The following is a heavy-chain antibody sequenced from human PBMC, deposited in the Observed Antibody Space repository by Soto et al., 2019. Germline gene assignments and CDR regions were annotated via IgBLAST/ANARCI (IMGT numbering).Heavy chain of an antibody. CDR1: GFSLRTSGVG. V-gene: IGHV2-5*01. D-gene: IGHD6-19*01. Sequence: SGPTLVNPTQTLTMTCIFSGFSLRTSGVGVGWIRQPPGKALEWLGFIYWNDDKRYSPSLKSRLTITKDTSKNQVVLTMTNMEPVDTDTYYCAKRGSGGWYDWFDPSGQRTLVIVSS. J-gene: IGHJ5*02. CDR2: IYWNDDK. CDR3: AKRGSGGWYDWFDP.